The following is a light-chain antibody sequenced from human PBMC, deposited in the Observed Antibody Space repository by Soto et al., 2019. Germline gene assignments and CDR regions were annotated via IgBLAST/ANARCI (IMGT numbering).Light chain of an antibody. CDR3: QQSYSAPRT. V-gene: IGKV1-39*01. CDR1: QSISNY. CDR2: AAA. Sequence: DIQMTQTPSSLSASVGDRVTITCRASQSISNYLNWYQQKPGKAPKLLIYAAANLRSGVPSRFSGSGSGTDFTLTVSRLQPEDFATYYCQQSYSAPRTFGQGTKLEIK. J-gene: IGKJ2*01.